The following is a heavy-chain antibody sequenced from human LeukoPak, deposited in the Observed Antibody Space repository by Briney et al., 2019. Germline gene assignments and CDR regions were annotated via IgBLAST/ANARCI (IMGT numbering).Heavy chain of an antibody. V-gene: IGHV3-30*02. CDR2: IRYDGSNK. J-gene: IGHJ4*02. CDR1: GFTFSSYG. CDR3: ARYRGNSHPFDY. D-gene: IGHD4-23*01. Sequence: PGGSLRLSCAASGFTFSSYGMHWVRQAPGKGLEWVAFIRYDGSNKYYADSVKGRFTISRDNSKNTLYLQMNSLRAEDTAVYYCARYRGNSHPFDYWGQGTLVTVSS.